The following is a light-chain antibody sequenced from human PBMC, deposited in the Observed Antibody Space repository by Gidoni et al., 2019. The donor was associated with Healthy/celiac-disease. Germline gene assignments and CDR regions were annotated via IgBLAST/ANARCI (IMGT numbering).Light chain of an antibody. CDR2: GAS. J-gene: IGKJ1*01. CDR3: QQYGSL. CDR1: QSVSSSY. Sequence: EIVLTQSPGTLSLSPGERATLSCRASQSVSSSYLAWYQQKPGQAPRLLIDGASSRATGIPDRFSGSGSGTDFTLTISRLEPEDFAVYYCQQYGSLFGQGTKVEIK. V-gene: IGKV3-20*01.